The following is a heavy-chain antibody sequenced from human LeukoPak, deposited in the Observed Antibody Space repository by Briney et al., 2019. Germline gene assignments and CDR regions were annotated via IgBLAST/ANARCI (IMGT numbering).Heavy chain of an antibody. CDR1: GFTFSSYA. J-gene: IGHJ6*02. D-gene: IGHD2-2*02. V-gene: IGHV3-30-3*01. Sequence: GRSLRLSCAASGFTFSSYAMHWVRQAPGKGLEWVAVISYDGSNKYYADSVKGRFTISRDNSKNTLYLQMNSLRAEDTAVYYCARVRRYCSSTSCHTYYYYGMDVWGQGTTATVSS. CDR3: ARVRRYCSSTSCHTYYYYGMDV. CDR2: ISYDGSNK.